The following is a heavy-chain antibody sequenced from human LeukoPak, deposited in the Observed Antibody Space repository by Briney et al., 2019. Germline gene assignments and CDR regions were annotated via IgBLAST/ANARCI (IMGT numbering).Heavy chain of an antibody. CDR3: ARDSRQIWFGEHQYGMDV. D-gene: IGHD3-10*01. J-gene: IGHJ6*02. Sequence: SETLSLTCTVSGGSISSYYWSWIRQPPGKGLEWIGYIYYTGSTKYNPSIKSRVTISVDTSKNQFSLKLSSVTAADTAVYYCARDSRQIWFGEHQYGMDVWGQGTTVTVSS. CDR1: GGSISSYY. V-gene: IGHV4-59*12. CDR2: IYYTGST.